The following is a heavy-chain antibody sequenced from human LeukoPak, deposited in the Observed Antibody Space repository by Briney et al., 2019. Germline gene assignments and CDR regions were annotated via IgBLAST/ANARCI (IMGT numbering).Heavy chain of an antibody. Sequence: TLSLTCAVYGGSFSGYYWSWIRQPPGKALEWLARIDWDDDKYYSTSLKTRLTISKDTSKNQVVLTMTNMDPVDTATYYCARMDQSIAAAPRDWGQGTLVTVSS. D-gene: IGHD6-13*01. V-gene: IGHV2-70*11. CDR2: IDWDDDK. CDR3: ARMDQSIAAAPRD. J-gene: IGHJ4*02. CDR1: GGSFSGYY.